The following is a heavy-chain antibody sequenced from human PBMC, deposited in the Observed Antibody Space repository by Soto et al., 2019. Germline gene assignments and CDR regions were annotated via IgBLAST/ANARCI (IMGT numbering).Heavy chain of an antibody. CDR2: IYWNDDK. Sequence: SGPTLVNPTQTLTLTCIFSGFSLRTSGGGVGWIRQPPGKALERLGFIYWNDDKRYSPSLKSRLTITKDTSKNQVVLTMTNMDPVDTATYYCAKSGSSGGYGWFDPWGQGTLVTVSS. CDR1: GFSLRTSGGG. CDR3: AKSGSSGGYGWFDP. J-gene: IGHJ5*02. D-gene: IGHD6-19*01. V-gene: IGHV2-5*01.